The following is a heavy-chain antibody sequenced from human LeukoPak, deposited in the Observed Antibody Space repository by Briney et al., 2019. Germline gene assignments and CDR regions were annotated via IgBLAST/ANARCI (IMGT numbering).Heavy chain of an antibody. V-gene: IGHV4-39*07. CDR1: VGSISSSSYY. Sequence: SETLSLTCTVSVGSISSSSYYWGWIRQPPGKGLEWIGTIYYSGNTYYNPSLKSRLTISVDTSKNQFSLRLSSVTAADTAVYYCARDIAGYCGGSCHRGGAFDIWGQGTMVTVSS. CDR2: IYYSGNT. CDR3: ARDIAGYCGGSCHRGGAFDI. D-gene: IGHD2-15*01. J-gene: IGHJ3*02.